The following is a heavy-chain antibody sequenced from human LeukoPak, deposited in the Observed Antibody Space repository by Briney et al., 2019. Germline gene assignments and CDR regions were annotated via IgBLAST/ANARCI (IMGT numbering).Heavy chain of an antibody. Sequence: GASVKVSCKASGYTFTGYYMHWVRQAPGQGLEWMGWINPNSGGTNYAQKFQGWVTMTRDTSISTAYMELSRLRSDDTAVYYCARTAPYSGYDYGRRDFDYWGQGTLVTVSS. J-gene: IGHJ4*02. D-gene: IGHD5-12*01. CDR1: GYTFTGYY. V-gene: IGHV1-2*04. CDR2: INPNSGGT. CDR3: ARTAPYSGYDYGRRDFDY.